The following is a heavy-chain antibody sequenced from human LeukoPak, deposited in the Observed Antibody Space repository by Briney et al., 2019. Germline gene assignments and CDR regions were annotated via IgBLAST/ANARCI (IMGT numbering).Heavy chain of an antibody. CDR3: ARAYYGSGSYSLLGY. CDR1: GYTFTGYY. J-gene: IGHJ4*02. V-gene: IGHV1-2*02. D-gene: IGHD3-10*01. CDR2: INPNSGGT. Sequence: GASVKVSCKGSGYTFTGYYMHWVRQAPGQGLEWMGWINPNSGGTNYAQKFQGRVTMTRDTSISTAYMELSRLRSDDTAVYYCARAYYGSGSYSLLGYWGQGTLVTVSS.